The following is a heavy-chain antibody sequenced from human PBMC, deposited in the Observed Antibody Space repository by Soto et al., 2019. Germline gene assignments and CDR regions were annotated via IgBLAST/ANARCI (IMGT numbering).Heavy chain of an antibody. D-gene: IGHD6-6*01. CDR1: GYTFTSYG. CDR2: ISAYNGNT. V-gene: IGHV1-18*04. J-gene: IGHJ6*02. CDR3: ARDGGRIAARTRYYYYGMDV. Sequence: ASVKVSCKASGYTFTSYGISWVRQAPGQGLEWMGWISAYNGNTNYAQKLQGRVTMTTDTSTSTAYMELRSLRSAADTAVYYCARDGGRIAARTRYYYYGMDVWGQGTTVTVSS.